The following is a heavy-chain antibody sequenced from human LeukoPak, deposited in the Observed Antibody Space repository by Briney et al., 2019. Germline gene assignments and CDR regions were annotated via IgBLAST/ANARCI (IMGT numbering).Heavy chain of an antibody. D-gene: IGHD3-10*01. CDR1: GFTFSSYD. CDR2: IGTAGDT. V-gene: IGHV3-13*01. CDR3: ARELVTMVRGVIIRGAFDI. J-gene: IGHJ3*02. Sequence: PGGSLRLSCAASGFTFSSYDMHWVRQATGKGLEWVSAIGTAGDTYYPGSVKGRFTISRENAKNSLYLQMNSLRAGDTAVYYCARELVTMVRGVIIRGAFDIWGQGTIVTVSS.